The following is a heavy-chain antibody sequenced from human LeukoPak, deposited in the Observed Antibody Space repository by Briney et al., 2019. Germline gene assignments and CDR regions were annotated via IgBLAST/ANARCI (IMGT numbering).Heavy chain of an antibody. V-gene: IGHV3-49*03. Sequence: PGRSLRLSCTASGFTFGDYAVSWFRQAPGKGLEWVGFIRSKAYGGTTEYAASVKGRFTISRDDSKSIAYLQMNRLKPEDTAVYYCTTTAYGDNIDYWGQGTLVTVSS. D-gene: IGHD4-17*01. J-gene: IGHJ4*02. CDR3: TTTAYGDNIDY. CDR1: GFTFGDYA. CDR2: IRSKAYGGTT.